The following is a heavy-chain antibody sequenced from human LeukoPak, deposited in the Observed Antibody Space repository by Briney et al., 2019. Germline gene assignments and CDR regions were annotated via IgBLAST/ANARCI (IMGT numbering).Heavy chain of an antibody. V-gene: IGHV3-11*04. J-gene: IGHJ4*02. CDR1: GFTVSDNY. D-gene: IGHD6-6*01. CDR3: ARDRMVAARTELFDY. CDR2: ISSSGSTI. Sequence: GGSLRLSCAASGFTVSDNYMSWIRQAPGKGLEWVSYISSSGSTIYYADSVKGRFTISRDNAKNSLYLQMNSLRAEDTAVYYCARDRMVAARTELFDYWGQGTLVTVSS.